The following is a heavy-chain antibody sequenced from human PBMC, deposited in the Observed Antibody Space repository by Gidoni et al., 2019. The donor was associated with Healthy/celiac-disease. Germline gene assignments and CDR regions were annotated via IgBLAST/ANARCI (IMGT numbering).Heavy chain of an antibody. CDR3: ARDLPPPFWNIIETSYYYYGMDV. Sequence: EVQLVESGGGLVKPGWSLRLSCAASGFTFSSYSMNWVRQAPGKGLEWVSSISSSSSYIYYADSVKGRFTISRDNAKNSLYLQMNSLRAEDTAVYYCARDLPPPFWNIIETSYYYYGMDVWGQGTTVTVSS. CDR2: ISSSSSYI. CDR1: GFTFSSYS. J-gene: IGHJ6*02. V-gene: IGHV3-21*01. D-gene: IGHD3-3*01.